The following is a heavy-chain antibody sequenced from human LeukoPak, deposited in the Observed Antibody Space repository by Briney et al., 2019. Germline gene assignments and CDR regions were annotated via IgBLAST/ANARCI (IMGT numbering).Heavy chain of an antibody. J-gene: IGHJ4*02. CDR2: ISGSGGST. D-gene: IGHD5-24*01. V-gene: IGHV3-23*01. Sequence: GGSLRLSCAASGSTFSSYAMSWVRQAPGKGLEWVSAISGSGGSTYYADSVKGRFTISRDNSKNTLYLQMNSLRAEDTAVYYCAKASERDGYNYDTYYFDYWGQGTLVTVSS. CDR3: AKASERDGYNYDTYYFDY. CDR1: GSTFSSYA.